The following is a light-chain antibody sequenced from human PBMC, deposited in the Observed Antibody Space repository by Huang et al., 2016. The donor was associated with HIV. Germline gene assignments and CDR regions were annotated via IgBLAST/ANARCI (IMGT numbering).Light chain of an antibody. CDR2: DAS. CDR3: QQRSAWPRT. V-gene: IGKV3-11*01. Sequence: EIVLTQSPATLSLSPGESATLSCRTSQSGFSYLAWYQQRPGQAPRLLIYDASKRATGVAARFSGSGSGTDFALTISSLESEDFAVYYCQQRSAWPRTFGQGTKLEI. J-gene: IGKJ2*01. CDR1: QSGFSY.